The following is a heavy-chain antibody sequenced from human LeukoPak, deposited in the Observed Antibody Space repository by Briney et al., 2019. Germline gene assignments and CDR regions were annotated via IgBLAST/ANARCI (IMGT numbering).Heavy chain of an antibody. CDR1: GGSISSGNYY. V-gene: IGHV4-61*02. J-gene: IGHJ4*02. Sequence: SQTLSLTCTVSGGSISSGNYYWSWIRQPAGKGLEWIGRIYTSGSTNYNPSLKSRVTISVDTSKDQFSLKLSSVTAADTAVYYCARDYDYGDYFDYWGQGTLVTVSS. D-gene: IGHD4-17*01. CDR3: ARDYDYGDYFDY. CDR2: IYTSGST.